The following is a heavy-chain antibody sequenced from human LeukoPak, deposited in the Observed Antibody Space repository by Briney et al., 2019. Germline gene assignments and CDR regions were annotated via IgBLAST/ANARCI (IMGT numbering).Heavy chain of an antibody. V-gene: IGHV4-61*02. J-gene: IGHJ5*02. D-gene: IGHD3-22*01. CDR3: ARGTITMIAA. CDR2: IYTSGST. CDR1: GGSISSGSYY. Sequence: SSETLSLTCTVSGGSISSGSYYWSWIRQPAGKGLEWIGRIYTSGSTNYNPSLKSRVTISVDTSKNQFSLKLSSVTAADTAVYYCARGTITMIAAWGQGTLVTVSS.